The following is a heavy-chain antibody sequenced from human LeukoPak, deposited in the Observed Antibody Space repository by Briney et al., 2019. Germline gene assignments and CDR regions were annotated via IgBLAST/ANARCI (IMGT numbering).Heavy chain of an antibody. J-gene: IGHJ4*02. V-gene: IGHV3-20*04. CDR1: GFTFDDYG. D-gene: IGHD3-22*01. CDR3: AKDPTHFRVWDDYDSNVLNC. CDR2: INLNGGST. Sequence: GGSLRLSCAASGFTFDDYGMSWVRQAPGKGLEWVSGINLNGGSTGYADSVKGRFTISRDNSKNTLNLQMNSLRAEDTAVYYCAKDPTHFRVWDDYDSNVLNCWGQGTLVTVSS.